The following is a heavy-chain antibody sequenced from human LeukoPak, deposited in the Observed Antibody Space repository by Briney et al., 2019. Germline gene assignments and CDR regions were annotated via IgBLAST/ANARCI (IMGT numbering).Heavy chain of an antibody. Sequence: GGSLRLPCAASGFTFSSYEMNWVRQAPGKGLEWVSYISSSGSTIYYADSVRGRFTISRDNAKNSLYLQMNSLRVEDTAVYYCARAPLSGWYRGGSDYWGQGTLVTVSS. D-gene: IGHD6-19*01. CDR1: GFTFSSYE. V-gene: IGHV3-48*03. J-gene: IGHJ4*02. CDR2: ISSSGSTI. CDR3: ARAPLSGWYRGGSDY.